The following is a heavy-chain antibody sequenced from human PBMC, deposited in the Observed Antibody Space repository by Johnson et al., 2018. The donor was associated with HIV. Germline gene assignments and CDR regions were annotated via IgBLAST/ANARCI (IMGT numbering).Heavy chain of an antibody. Sequence: QVQLVESEGGVVQPGRSLRLSCAASEFSFSTYALHWVRQAPGEGLEWVAVISYDGVNKYYADSVKGRFTVSRDNSKNTLYLQMTSLRTEDTAVYYCARGGFDIVGGTIGWSAFDIWGQGTMVTVSS. CDR1: EFSFSTYA. J-gene: IGHJ3*02. D-gene: IGHD1-26*01. CDR3: ARGGFDIVGGTIGWSAFDI. CDR2: ISYDGVNK. V-gene: IGHV3-30*04.